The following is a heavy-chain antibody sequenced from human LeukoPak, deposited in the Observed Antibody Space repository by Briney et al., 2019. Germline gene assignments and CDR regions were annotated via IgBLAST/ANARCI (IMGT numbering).Heavy chain of an antibody. CDR3: ARSPVNLRNVWKNIAVAVNDY. J-gene: IGHJ4*02. CDR2: INPNSGGT. CDR1: GYTFTGYY. Sequence: GASVKLSCKASGYTFTGYYMHWVRQAPGQGLEWMGRINPNSGGTNYAQKFQGRVTMTRDTSISTAYMELSRLRSDDTAVYYCARSPVNLRNVWKNIAVAVNDYWGQGTLVTVSS. V-gene: IGHV1-2*06. D-gene: IGHD6-19*01.